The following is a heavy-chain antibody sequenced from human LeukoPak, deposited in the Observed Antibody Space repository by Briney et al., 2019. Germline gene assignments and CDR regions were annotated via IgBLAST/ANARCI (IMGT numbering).Heavy chain of an antibody. D-gene: IGHD3-22*01. Sequence: SETLSLTCTISGGSIRTYYWSWIRQPAGKGLEWIGRIQNSGSTNYNPSLRSRLTMSVDTSKNQFSLKLSSVTAADTAVYYCASRKPYYDSSGRAEGYFDYWGQGTLVTVSS. J-gene: IGHJ4*02. CDR2: IQNSGST. CDR1: GGSIRTYY. V-gene: IGHV4-4*07. CDR3: ASRKPYYDSSGRAEGYFDY.